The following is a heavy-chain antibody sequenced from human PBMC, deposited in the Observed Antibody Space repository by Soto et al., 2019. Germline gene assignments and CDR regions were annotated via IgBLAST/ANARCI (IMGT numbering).Heavy chain of an antibody. CDR1: GFTFSNYA. CDR3: VKDEYCSGGSCYRGYY. CDR2: ISGSGGHT. D-gene: IGHD2-15*01. J-gene: IGHJ4*02. V-gene: IGHV3-23*01. Sequence: GGSLRLSCAASGFTFSNYAMSWVRQAPGKGLEWVSAISGSGGHTYYADSVKGRFTISRDNSQDTLYLQINSLRAEDTALYYCVKDEYCSGGSCYRGYYWGQGTLVTVSS.